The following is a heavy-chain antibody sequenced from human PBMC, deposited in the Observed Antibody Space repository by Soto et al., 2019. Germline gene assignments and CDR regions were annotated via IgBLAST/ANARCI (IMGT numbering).Heavy chain of an antibody. CDR1: GGSIDSGDYY. V-gene: IGHV4-61*08. CDR3: ATDVIAPPNYFDP. D-gene: IGHD4-4*01. J-gene: IGHJ5*02. Sequence: SETLSLTCTVSGGSIDSGDYYWSWIRQPPWKGLEWIGYVYYSGTTNYNPFLKSRVTLSLDKSKNQFSLKMNSVTAADTAVYYCATDVIAPPNYFDPWGQGXLVTVSS. CDR2: VYYSGTT.